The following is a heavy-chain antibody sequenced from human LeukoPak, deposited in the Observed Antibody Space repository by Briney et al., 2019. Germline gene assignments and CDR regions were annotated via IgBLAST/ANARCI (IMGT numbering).Heavy chain of an antibody. CDR2: ISENGGST. Sequence: QPGGSLRLSCAGSGFTFSSHAMHWVRQAPGKGLEYVSAISENGGSTYYVSSVKGRFTLSRDNSKNAVYLQMGSLGADDMAVYYCAREMVIAYGVRALDVWGQGTMVTVSS. V-gene: IGHV3-64*01. J-gene: IGHJ3*01. D-gene: IGHD2-15*01. CDR1: GFTFSSHA. CDR3: AREMVIAYGVRALDV.